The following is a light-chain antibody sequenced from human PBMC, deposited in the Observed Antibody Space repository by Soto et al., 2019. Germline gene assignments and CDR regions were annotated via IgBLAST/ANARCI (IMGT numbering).Light chain of an antibody. V-gene: IGKV3-11*01. J-gene: IGKJ1*01. CDR3: QQHSHWPPWT. CDR1: ENVRTF. Sequence: TLSLSPGERATLSCRASENVRTFVDWYQQKPGQAPRLLIHGASNRATGIPDRFSGSGSGTDFTLTISNLEPEDFAVYYCQQHSHWPPWTFGQGTKVDIK. CDR2: GAS.